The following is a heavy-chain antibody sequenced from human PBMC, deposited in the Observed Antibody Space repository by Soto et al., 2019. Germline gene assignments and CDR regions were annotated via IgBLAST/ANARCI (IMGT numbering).Heavy chain of an antibody. V-gene: IGHV4-4*02. J-gene: IGHJ6*03. CDR3: ARLMGYYYYMDV. Sequence: PSETLSIASADSSGCINSSNWWSWVRQPPGKGLEWIGEIYHSGSTNYNPSLKSRVTISVDKSKNQFSLKLSSVTAADTAVYYCARLMGYYYYMDVWGKGTTVTVSS. CDR2: IYHSGST. CDR1: SGCINSSNW.